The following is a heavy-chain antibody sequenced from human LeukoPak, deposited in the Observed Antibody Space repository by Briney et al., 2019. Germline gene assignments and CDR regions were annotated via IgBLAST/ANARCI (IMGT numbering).Heavy chain of an antibody. CDR1: GFTFSSYA. J-gene: IGHJ4*02. Sequence: GGSLRLSCAASGFTFSSYAMRWVRQAPGKGLEWVAVISYDGSNKYYADSVKGRFTISRDNAKNSLYLQMNSLRAEDTAVYYCARDDNWNYEAYWGQGTLVTVSS. CDR3: ARDDNWNYEAY. CDR2: ISYDGSNK. V-gene: IGHV3-30-3*01. D-gene: IGHD1-7*01.